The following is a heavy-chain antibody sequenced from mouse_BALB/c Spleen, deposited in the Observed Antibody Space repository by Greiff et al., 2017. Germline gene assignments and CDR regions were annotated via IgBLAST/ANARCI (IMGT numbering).Heavy chain of an antibody. CDR1: GYAFSSYW. J-gene: IGHJ1*01. CDR2: IYPGDGDT. V-gene: IGHV1-80*01. Sequence: QVQLKQSGAELVRPGSSVKISCKASGYAFSSYWMHWVKQRPGQGLEWIGQIYPGDGDTNYNGKFKGKATLTADKSSSTAYMQLSSLTSEDSAVYFCARSPHYYGSSDWYFDVWGAGTTVTVSS. D-gene: IGHD1-1*01. CDR3: ARSPHYYGSSDWYFDV.